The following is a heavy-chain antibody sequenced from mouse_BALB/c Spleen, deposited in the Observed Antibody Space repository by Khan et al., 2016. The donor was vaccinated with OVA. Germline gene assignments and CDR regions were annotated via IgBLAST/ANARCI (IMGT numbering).Heavy chain of an antibody. J-gene: IGHJ4*01. CDR3: ARDGSRYNYAMDY. D-gene: IGHD2-3*01. Sequence: EVHLVESGPGLVKPSQSLSLTCTVTGYSITSDYAWNWIRQFPGNTLEWMGYISYSGSTNYNPSLKSRISITRDTSKNQFILQLNSVTTEDTATYYCARDGSRYNYAMDYWGQGTSVTVSS. CDR2: ISYSGST. V-gene: IGHV3-2*02. CDR1: GYSITSDYA.